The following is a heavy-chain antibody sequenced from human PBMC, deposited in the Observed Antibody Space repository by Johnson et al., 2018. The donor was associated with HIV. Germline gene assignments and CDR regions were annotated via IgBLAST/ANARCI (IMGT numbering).Heavy chain of an antibody. CDR1: GFTFDDYA. D-gene: IGHD1-14*01. CDR3: ARALPRYDAFDI. V-gene: IGHV3-20*04. CDR2: ISWNGGST. Sequence: VQLVESGGGVVRPGGSLRLSCVGSGFTFDDYALSWVRQLPGKGLEWVSGISWNGGSTAYADSVKGRFTISRDNAKNSLYLQMHSLRVEDTASYYCARALPRYDAFDIWGQGTMVTVSS. J-gene: IGHJ3*02.